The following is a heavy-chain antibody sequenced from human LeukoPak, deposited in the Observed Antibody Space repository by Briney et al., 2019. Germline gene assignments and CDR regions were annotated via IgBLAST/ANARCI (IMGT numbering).Heavy chain of an antibody. J-gene: IGHJ4*02. Sequence: PGRSLRLSCAASGFTFDDYAMHWVRQAPGKGLEWVSGISWNSGSIGYADSVKGRFTISRDNAKNTLYLQMNSLRAEDTAVYYCAREQEVGVFDYWGQGTLVTVSS. CDR1: GFTFDDYA. CDR2: ISWNSGSI. CDR3: AREQEVGVFDY. V-gene: IGHV3-9*01. D-gene: IGHD1-26*01.